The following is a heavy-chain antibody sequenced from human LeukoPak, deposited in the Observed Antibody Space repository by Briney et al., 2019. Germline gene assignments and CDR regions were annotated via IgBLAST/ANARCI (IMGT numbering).Heavy chain of an antibody. CDR2: ISSSSSTI. J-gene: IGHJ6*03. V-gene: IGHV3-48*01. CDR1: GFTFSSYW. D-gene: IGHD2-8*01. CDR3: ARVLPSDIVLMVYASRRRGADSMDV. Sequence: PGGSLRLSCAASGFTFSSYWMSWVRQAPGKGLEWVSYISSSSSTIYYADSVKGRFTISRDNAKNSLYLQMNSLRAEDTAVYYCARVLPSDIVLMVYASRRRGADSMDVWGKGTTVTVSS.